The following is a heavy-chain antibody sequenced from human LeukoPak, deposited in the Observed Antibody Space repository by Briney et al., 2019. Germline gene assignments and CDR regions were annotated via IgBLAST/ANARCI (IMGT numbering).Heavy chain of an antibody. V-gene: IGHV3-30*02. CDR2: IRYDGNYQ. Sequence: GGSLRLSCAASGFTFTNYGMHWVRQALGKGLEWVAFIRYDGNYQYDADSVKGRFTISRDNSKNTLYLQMNSLRDEDAAVYYCAKGQTADYWGQGTLVIVSS. CDR1: GFTFTNYG. J-gene: IGHJ4*02. D-gene: IGHD5-18*01. CDR3: AKGQTADY.